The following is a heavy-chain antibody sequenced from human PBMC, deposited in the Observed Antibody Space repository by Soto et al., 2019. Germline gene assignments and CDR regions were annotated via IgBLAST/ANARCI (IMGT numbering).Heavy chain of an antibody. J-gene: IGHJ4*02. Sequence: SVKVSCKASGGTFSSYAISWVRQAPGQGLEWMGGIIPIFGTANYAQKCQGRVTITADESTSTAYMELSSLRSEDTAVYYCAIPIAAADVEGVYWGQGTLVTVPS. CDR3: AIPIAAADVEGVY. CDR1: GGTFSSYA. V-gene: IGHV1-69*13. CDR2: IIPIFGTA. D-gene: IGHD6-13*01.